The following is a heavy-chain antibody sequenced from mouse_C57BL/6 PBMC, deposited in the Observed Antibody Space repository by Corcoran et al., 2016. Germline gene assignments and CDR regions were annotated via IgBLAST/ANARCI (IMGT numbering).Heavy chain of an antibody. CDR1: GYTFTSYG. CDR2: IYPRSGNT. Sequence: QVQLQQTGAELARPGASVKLSCKASGYTFTSYGISWVKQRTGQGLEWIGEIYPRSGNTYYNEKFKGKATLTADKSSSTAYMELRSLTSEDSAVYFCARRWFAVVATDWYFDVWGTGTTVTVSS. V-gene: IGHV1-81*01. CDR3: ARRWFAVVATDWYFDV. D-gene: IGHD1-1*01. J-gene: IGHJ1*03.